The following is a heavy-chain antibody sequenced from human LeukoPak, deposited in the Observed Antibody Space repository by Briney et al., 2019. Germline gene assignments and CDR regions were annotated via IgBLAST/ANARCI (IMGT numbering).Heavy chain of an antibody. V-gene: IGHV3-66*01. J-gene: IGHJ4*02. D-gene: IGHD6-19*01. CDR3: ASVGIAVANPFDY. Sequence: GGSLRLSCAASGFTFSSYSMNWVRQAPGKGLEWVSVIYSGGSTYYADSVKGRFTISRDNSKNTLYLQMNSLRAEDTAVYYCASVGIAVANPFDYWGQGTLVTVSS. CDR2: IYSGGST. CDR1: GFTFSSYS.